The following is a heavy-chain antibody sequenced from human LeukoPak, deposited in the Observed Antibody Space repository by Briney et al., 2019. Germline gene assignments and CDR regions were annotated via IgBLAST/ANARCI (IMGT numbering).Heavy chain of an antibody. CDR3: ASVGAAGFDDAFDI. J-gene: IGHJ3*02. CDR1: GYTFTSCD. Sequence: EASVKVSCKASGYTFTSCDINWVRQATGQGLEWMGWMNPNSGNTGYAQKFQGRVTITRNTSISTAYMELSSLRSEDTAVYYCASVGAAGFDDAFDIWGQGTMVTAST. CDR2: MNPNSGNT. V-gene: IGHV1-8*03. D-gene: IGHD6-13*01.